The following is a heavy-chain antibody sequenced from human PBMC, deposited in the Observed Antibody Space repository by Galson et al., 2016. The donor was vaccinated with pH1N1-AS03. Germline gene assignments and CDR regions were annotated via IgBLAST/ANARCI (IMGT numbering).Heavy chain of an antibody. J-gene: IGHJ4*02. Sequence: LSLTCTVSGASISSYYWTWIRQALGKGLEWIGYISNSGTTNYNPSLKSRVTISVDTSKNQFSLMVKSITAADTAVYYCASAERPGIAVAPFDYWGQGTLVTVSS. CDR3: ASAERPGIAVAPFDY. D-gene: IGHD6-19*01. V-gene: IGHV4-59*01. CDR2: ISNSGTT. CDR1: GASISSYY.